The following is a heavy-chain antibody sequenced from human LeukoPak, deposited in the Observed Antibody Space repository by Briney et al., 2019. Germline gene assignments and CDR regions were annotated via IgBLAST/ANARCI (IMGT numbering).Heavy chain of an antibody. J-gene: IGHJ4*02. CDR1: GFTFSNYW. CDR3: AREGVLRFAEHLPYYFDS. D-gene: IGHD3-3*01. Sequence: PGGSLRLSCVAPGFTFSNYWMHWVRQAPGQGPVWVARFNSDGLNIAYADSVKGRFTISRDNTKNTLYLEMNSLRPEDAAMYYCAREGVLRFAEHLPYYFDSWGQGTLATVS. V-gene: IGHV3-74*03. CDR2: FNSDGLNI.